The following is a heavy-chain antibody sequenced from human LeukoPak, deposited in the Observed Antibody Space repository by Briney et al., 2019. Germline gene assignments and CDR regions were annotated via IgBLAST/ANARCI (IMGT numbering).Heavy chain of an antibody. J-gene: IGHJ4*02. V-gene: IGHV3-30-3*01. D-gene: IGHD4-17*01. CDR1: GFTFSSYA. CDR2: ISYDGSNK. CDR3: AILGYGDLDY. Sequence: PGGSLRLSCAASGFTFSSYAMHWVRQAPGKGLEWVAVISYDGSNKYYADSVKGRFTISRDNSKNTLYLQMNSLRAEDTAVYYCAILGYGDLDYWGQGTLVTVSS.